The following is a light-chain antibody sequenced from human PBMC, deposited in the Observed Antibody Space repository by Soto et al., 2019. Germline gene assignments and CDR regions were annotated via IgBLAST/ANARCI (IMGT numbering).Light chain of an antibody. Sequence: QPSAQSASPGQSITLSCDGTISDVGGYNYVSWYQQHPGKAPKLMIYDVSNRPSGVSNRFSGSKSGNTATLTISGLQAEDEADYFCSSYTSSSTLEVFGAGTKVTVL. V-gene: IGLV2-14*01. CDR1: ISDVGGYNY. CDR2: DVS. J-gene: IGLJ1*01. CDR3: SSYTSSSTLEV.